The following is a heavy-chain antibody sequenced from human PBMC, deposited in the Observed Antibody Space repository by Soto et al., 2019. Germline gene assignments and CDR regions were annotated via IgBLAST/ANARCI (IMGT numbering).Heavy chain of an antibody. CDR1: GGSISSYY. V-gene: IGHV4-59*01. CDR3: ARAILLNWFDP. J-gene: IGHJ5*02. D-gene: IGHD2-21*01. Sequence: PSETLSLTCTVSGGSISSYYWSWIRQPPGKGLEWIGYIYYSGSTNYNPSLKSRVTISVDTSKNPFSLKLSSVTAADTAVYYCARAILLNWFDPWGQGTLVTVSS. CDR2: IYYSGST.